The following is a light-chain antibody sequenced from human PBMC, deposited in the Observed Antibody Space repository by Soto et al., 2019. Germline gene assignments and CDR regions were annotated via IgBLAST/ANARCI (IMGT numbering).Light chain of an antibody. CDR2: GTS. CDR3: QQYNNWPRAT. V-gene: IGKV3-20*01. J-gene: IGKJ4*01. Sequence: IVLPQSPGTLSLSPGDRATLSCRPSQSVSSHFLAWYQQKPGQAPRLLIHGTSSRATGIPDRFSGSGSGTDFTLTISRLEPEDFAVYYCQQYNNWPRATFGGGTKVDIK. CDR1: QSVSSHF.